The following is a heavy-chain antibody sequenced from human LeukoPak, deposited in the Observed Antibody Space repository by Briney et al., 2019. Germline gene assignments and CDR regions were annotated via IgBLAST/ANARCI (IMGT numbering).Heavy chain of an antibody. V-gene: IGHV1-18*01. CDR2: ISAYNGNT. CDR3: ARSDPSIAAAGTGFDP. D-gene: IGHD6-13*01. J-gene: IGHJ5*02. CDR1: GYTFTSYG. Sequence: ASVKVSCKASGYTFTSYGISWVRQAPGQGLEWMGWISAYNGNTNYAQKLQGRVTMTTDTSTSTAYMELRSLRSEDTAVYYCARSDPSIAAAGTGFDPWGQGTLVTVSS.